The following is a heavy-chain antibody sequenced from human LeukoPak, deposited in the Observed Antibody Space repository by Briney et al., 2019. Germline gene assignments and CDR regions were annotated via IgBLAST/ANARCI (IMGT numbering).Heavy chain of an antibody. CDR2: VSYSGRT. CDR3: ARPGRQDAYNGHYWYFDL. D-gene: IGHD5-24*01. CDR1: GGSITNYY. Sequence: SGTLSLTCTVSGGSITNYYWNWIRQPPGKDLEWIGCVSYSGRTHYSSALKSRVTISVDTSKNQFSLNLRSVTAADTAVYYCARPGRQDAYNGHYWYFDLWGRGTLVTVSS. J-gene: IGHJ2*01. V-gene: IGHV4-59*01.